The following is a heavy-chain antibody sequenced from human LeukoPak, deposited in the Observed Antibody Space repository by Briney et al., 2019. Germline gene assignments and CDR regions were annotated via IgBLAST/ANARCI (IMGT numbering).Heavy chain of an antibody. CDR3: ARGYFSSWYINWFDP. D-gene: IGHD6-13*01. CDR1: GGSFNYYY. J-gene: IGHJ5*02. V-gene: IGHV4-34*01. CDR2: INHSGST. Sequence: SETLSLTCAVSGGSFNYYYWTWIRLSPGKGLEWIGEINHSGSTNYNPSLKSRVTISVDTSKNQFSLKLSSVTAADTAVYYCARGYFSSWYINWFDPWGQGTLVTVSS.